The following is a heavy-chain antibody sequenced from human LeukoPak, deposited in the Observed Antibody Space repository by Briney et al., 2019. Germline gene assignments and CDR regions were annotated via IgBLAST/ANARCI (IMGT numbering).Heavy chain of an antibody. J-gene: IGHJ6*03. Sequence: GGSLRLSCVASGFTVSSNYMSWVRQAPGKGLEWVSVIYSGGSTYYADSVKGRFTISRDNSKNTLYLQMNSLRAEDTSVYYCASGSGSYRTPYYYMDVWGTGTTVTVSS. V-gene: IGHV3-53*01. CDR3: ASGSGSYRTPYYYMDV. CDR2: IYSGGST. CDR1: GFTVSSNY. D-gene: IGHD3-10*01.